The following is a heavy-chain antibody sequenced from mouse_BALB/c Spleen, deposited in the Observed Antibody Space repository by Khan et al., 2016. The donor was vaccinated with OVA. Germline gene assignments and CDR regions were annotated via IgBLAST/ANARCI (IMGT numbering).Heavy chain of an antibody. D-gene: IGHD1-1*01. J-gene: IGHJ1*01. V-gene: IGHV3-5*02. CDR1: GISITSGNYR. Sequence: EVQLQESGPGLVKPSQTVSLTCTVTGISITSGNYRWSWIRQFPGNKLEWIGNIYYSGTVTYNPSLTSRTTITRDTSKNQFFLEMNSLTAEDTATYYCARDYGSLYWYFDVWAQGPRSPSPQ. CDR3: ARDYGSLYWYFDV. CDR2: IYYSGTV.